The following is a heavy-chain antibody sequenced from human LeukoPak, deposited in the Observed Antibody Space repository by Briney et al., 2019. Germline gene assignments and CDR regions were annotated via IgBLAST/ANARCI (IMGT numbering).Heavy chain of an antibody. J-gene: IGHJ5*02. CDR1: GDSFSTYY. V-gene: IGHV4-59*08. CDR3: ARREAVTGTPRAWFDP. Sequence: SETLSLSCTVSGDSFSTYYWTWIRQPPGKGLEWIGYIYSGGSTNYNPSLKSRVTISLDTSKNQFSLKLTSVTAADTAVYYCARREAVTGTPRAWFDPWGQGTLVTVSS. CDR2: IYSGGST. D-gene: IGHD6-19*01.